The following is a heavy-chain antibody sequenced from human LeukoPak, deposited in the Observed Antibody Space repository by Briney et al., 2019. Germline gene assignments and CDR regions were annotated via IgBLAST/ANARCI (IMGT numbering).Heavy chain of an antibody. CDR1: GLTFSNAW. V-gene: IGHV3-15*01. CDR3: TTARAYGNFDF. Sequence: GGSLRLSCAASGLTFSNAWMSWVSQAPGKGLEWVGRIKSKTDGGTTDYGAPAKGRFTISRDDSKNMLYLQMNSLKTEDTAVYYCTTARAYGNFDFWGQGTLVTVSS. J-gene: IGHJ4*02. CDR2: IKSKTDGGTT. D-gene: IGHD3-10*01.